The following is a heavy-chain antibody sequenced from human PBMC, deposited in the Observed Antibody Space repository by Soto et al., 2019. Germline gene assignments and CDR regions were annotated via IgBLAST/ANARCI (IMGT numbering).Heavy chain of an antibody. J-gene: IGHJ5*02. Sequence: SVKVSCKASGGTFSSYAISWVRQAPGQGLEWMGGIIPIFGTANYAQKFQGRVTITADESTSTAYMELSSLRSEDTAVYYCAREISVITGTTVYLIWFDPWGQGTQVTVSS. CDR1: GGTFSSYA. CDR3: AREISVITGTTVYLIWFDP. CDR2: IIPIFGTA. V-gene: IGHV1-69*13. D-gene: IGHD1-20*01.